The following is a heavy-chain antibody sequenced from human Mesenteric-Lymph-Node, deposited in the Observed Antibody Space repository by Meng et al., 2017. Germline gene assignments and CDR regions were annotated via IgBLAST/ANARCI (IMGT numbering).Heavy chain of an antibody. J-gene: IGHJ2*01. V-gene: IGHV4-4*02. Sequence: SETLSLTCAVSGGSISSSNWWSWVRQPPGKGLEWIGEIYHSGSTNYNPSLKSRVTISVDKSKNQFSLKLSSVTAADTAVYYCARAVRSGWYGYFDLWGRGTLVTVSS. D-gene: IGHD6-19*01. CDR1: GGSISSSNW. CDR3: ARAVRSGWYGYFDL. CDR2: IYHSGST.